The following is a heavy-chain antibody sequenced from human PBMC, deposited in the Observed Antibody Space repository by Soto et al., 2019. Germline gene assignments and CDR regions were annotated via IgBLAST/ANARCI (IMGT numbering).Heavy chain of an antibody. J-gene: IGHJ4*02. D-gene: IGHD1-26*01. Sequence: PGGSLRLPCTASGFTFNTHWMHWVRQAPGKGLVWVSRIYFDGITTNYADSVKGRLTVSRDNAKNTVYLQVSTLRDEDTAVYYCARGGAMGVDYWGQGTLVTVSS. CDR3: ARGGAMGVDY. V-gene: IGHV3-74*01. CDR1: GFTFNTHW. CDR2: IYFDGITT.